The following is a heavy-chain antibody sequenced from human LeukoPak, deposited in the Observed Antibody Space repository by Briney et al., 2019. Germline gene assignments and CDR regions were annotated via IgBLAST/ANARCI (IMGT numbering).Heavy chain of an antibody. CDR3: ARVRYYDSSGSYYFDY. V-gene: IGHV4-59*01. Sequence: ASETLSLTCAVYGGSFSGYYWSWIRQPPGKGLEWIGYIYYSGSTNYNPSLKSRVTISVDTSKNQFSLKLSSVTAADTAVYYCARVRYYDSSGSYYFDYWGQGTLVTVSS. J-gene: IGHJ4*02. CDR2: IYYSGST. CDR1: GGSFSGYY. D-gene: IGHD3-22*01.